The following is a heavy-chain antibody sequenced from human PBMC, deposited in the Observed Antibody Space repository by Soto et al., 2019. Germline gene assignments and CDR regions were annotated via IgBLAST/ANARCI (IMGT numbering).Heavy chain of an antibody. V-gene: IGHV3-9*01. CDR1: GFTFDDYA. D-gene: IGHD3-10*01. CDR2: ISWNSGSI. Sequence: SLRLSCAASGFTFDDYAMHWVRQAPGKGLEWVSGISWNSGSIGYADSVKGRFTISRDNAKKSLYLQMNSLRAEDTALYYCAKDMGGSGSPDYYYYGMDVWGQGTTVTVS. CDR3: AKDMGGSGSPDYYYYGMDV. J-gene: IGHJ6*02.